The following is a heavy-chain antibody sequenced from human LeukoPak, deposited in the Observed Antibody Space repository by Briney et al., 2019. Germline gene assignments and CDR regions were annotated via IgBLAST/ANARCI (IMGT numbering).Heavy chain of an antibody. D-gene: IGHD2-21*01. J-gene: IGHJ5*02. Sequence: PSETLSLTCTVSGGSISSQSWDWIRQPPGKGLEWIGHIYTTGKANYNPSLKSRVTISLDTSKNQFSLKLSSVTAADTAVYYCATSHDVKTAPYDLWGQGTLVTVSS. CDR3: ATSHDVKTAPYDL. V-gene: IGHV4-4*08. CDR2: IYTTGKA. CDR1: GGSISSQS.